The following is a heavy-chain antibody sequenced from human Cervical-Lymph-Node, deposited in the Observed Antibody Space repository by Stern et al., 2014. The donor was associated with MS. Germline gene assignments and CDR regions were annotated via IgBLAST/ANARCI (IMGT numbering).Heavy chain of an antibody. V-gene: IGHV4-59*01. CDR1: SGFIGNNY. CDR2: IYYSGRT. D-gene: IGHD3-16*02. J-gene: IGHJ4*02. Sequence: QVQLQESGPGLVKPSETLSLMCSVSSGFIGNNYWSWIRQPPGKGLEWIGHIYYSGRTYYNPSLKSRVTLSLDTSKNQLSLRLSSVTAADTAVYYCARAGPYDYIWGNFRHRAFYFDSWGQGALVTVSS. CDR3: ARAGPYDYIWGNFRHRAFYFDS.